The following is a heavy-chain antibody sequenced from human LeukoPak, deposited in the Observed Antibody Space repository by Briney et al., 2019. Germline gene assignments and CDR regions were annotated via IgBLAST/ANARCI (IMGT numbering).Heavy chain of an antibody. CDR1: GFSFSTYA. V-gene: IGHV3-21*01. CDR3: ARYGVSSSTSYIDF. CDR2: ITSDSAYI. Sequence: GGSLRLSCAASGFSFSTYAMNWARQAPGEGLKWVSCITSDSAYIYYADSVKGRFTVSRDNAKNSLYLQMNSLRAEDTAVYYCARYGVSSSTSYIDFWGQGTLVTVSS. D-gene: IGHD2-2*01. J-gene: IGHJ4*02.